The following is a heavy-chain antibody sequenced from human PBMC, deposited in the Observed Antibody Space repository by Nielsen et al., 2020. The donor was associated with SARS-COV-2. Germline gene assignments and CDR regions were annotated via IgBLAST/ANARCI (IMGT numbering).Heavy chain of an antibody. V-gene: IGHV3-33*08. CDR2: IWYDGSNK. CDR1: GFTFSSYG. Sequence: GGSLRLSCAASGFTFSSYGMHWVRQAPGKGLEWVAVIWYDGSNKYYADSVKGRFTISRDNSKNTLYLQMNSLRAEDTAVYYCVRIRDDGYYYDTGPFDYWGQGTLVTVSS. CDR3: VRIRDDGYYYDTGPFDY. D-gene: IGHD3-22*01. J-gene: IGHJ4*02.